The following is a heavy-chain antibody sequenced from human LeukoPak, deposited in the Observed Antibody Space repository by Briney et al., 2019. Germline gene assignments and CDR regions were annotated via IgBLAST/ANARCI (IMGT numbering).Heavy chain of an antibody. CDR1: GFTFTSSA. CDR3: AAAAYSSSPDYYYYYGMDV. V-gene: IGHV1-58*01. Sequence: GASVKVSCTASGFTFTSSAVQWVRQARGQRLEWIGWIVVGSGNTNYAQKFQERVTITRDMSTSTAYMELSSLRSEDTAVYYCAAAAYSSSPDYYYYYGMDVWGQGTTVTVSS. D-gene: IGHD6-6*01. J-gene: IGHJ6*02. CDR2: IVVGSGNT.